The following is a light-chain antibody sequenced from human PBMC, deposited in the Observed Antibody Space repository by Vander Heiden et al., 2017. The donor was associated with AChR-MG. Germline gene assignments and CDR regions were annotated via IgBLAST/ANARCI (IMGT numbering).Light chain of an antibody. J-gene: IGKJ5*01. CDR3: QQSYSTPIT. CDR2: AAS. Sequence: RVTITCRASQSISSYLNWYQQKPGKAPKLLIYAASSLQSGVPSRFSGSGSGTDITLTISSLQPEDFATYYCQQSYSTPITFGQGTRLEIK. CDR1: QSISSY. V-gene: IGKV1-39*01.